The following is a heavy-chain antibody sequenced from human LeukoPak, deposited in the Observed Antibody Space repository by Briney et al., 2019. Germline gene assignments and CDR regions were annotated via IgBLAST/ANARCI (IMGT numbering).Heavy chain of an antibody. CDR1: GYTFTSYD. CDR3: ARVYEDTIFGVTFDP. Sequence: ASVKVSCKASGYTFTSYDINWVRQATGQGLEWMGWMNPNSGNTGYAQKFQGRVIITTNTSISTAYMELSSLRSEDTAVYYCARVYEDTIFGVTFDPWGQGTLVTVSS. D-gene: IGHD3-3*01. V-gene: IGHV1-8*03. J-gene: IGHJ5*02. CDR2: MNPNSGNT.